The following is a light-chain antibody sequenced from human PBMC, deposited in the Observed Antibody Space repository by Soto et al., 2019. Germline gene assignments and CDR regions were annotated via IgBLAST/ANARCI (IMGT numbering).Light chain of an antibody. CDR2: DAS. CDR3: QQFKSYPRT. J-gene: IGKJ3*01. Sequence: AIQLTQSPSSLSASVGDRVTITCRASQGISSALAWYQQKPGKAPKLLIYDASSLESVVPSRFSGSGSGKDFTLTISSLHPDDFATYYWQQFKSYPRTFGPVTKVDIK. CDR1: QGISSA. V-gene: IGKV1-13*02.